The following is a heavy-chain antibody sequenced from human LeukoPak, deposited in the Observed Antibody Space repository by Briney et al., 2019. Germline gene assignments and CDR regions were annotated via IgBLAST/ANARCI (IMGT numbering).Heavy chain of an antibody. V-gene: IGHV3-48*02. CDR3: ARGSVAVAGTTYYYGMDV. CDR2: ISSSSTTI. J-gene: IGHJ6*02. Sequence: GGSLRPSCAASGFTFSSHSLNWVRQAPGKGLEWVSYISSSSTTIYYADSVKGRFTISRDNAKNSLYLQMNSLRDEDTAVYYCARGSVAVAGTTYYYGMDVWGQGTTVTVSS. D-gene: IGHD6-19*01. CDR1: GFTFSSHS.